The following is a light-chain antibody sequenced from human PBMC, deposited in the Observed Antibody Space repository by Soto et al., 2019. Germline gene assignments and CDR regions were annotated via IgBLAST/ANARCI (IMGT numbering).Light chain of an antibody. CDR3: QQYGSSPGT. V-gene: IGKV3-20*01. CDR2: GAS. CDR1: QSVNNNY. Sequence: EIVLTQFPGTLSLSPGERATLSCRASQSVNNNYLAWYQQKPGQAPRLLINGASSRATGIPDRFSGSGSGTDFTLTISRLEPEDFAVYYCQQYGSSPGTFGHGTKVEIK. J-gene: IGKJ1*01.